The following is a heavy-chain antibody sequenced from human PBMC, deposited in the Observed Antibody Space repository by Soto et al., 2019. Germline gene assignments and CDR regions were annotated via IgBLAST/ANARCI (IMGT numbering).Heavy chain of an antibody. CDR1: GGSISSSSYY. Sequence: NPSETLSLTCTVSGGSISSSSYYWGWIRQPPGKGLEWIGSIYYSGSTYYNPSLKSRVTISIDTSKNQFSLKLSSVTAADTAVYYCARHKVPGMVAAKDYYYYYMDVWGKGTTVTVSS. CDR3: ARHKVPGMVAAKDYYYYYMDV. D-gene: IGHD2-15*01. V-gene: IGHV4-39*01. J-gene: IGHJ6*03. CDR2: IYYSGST.